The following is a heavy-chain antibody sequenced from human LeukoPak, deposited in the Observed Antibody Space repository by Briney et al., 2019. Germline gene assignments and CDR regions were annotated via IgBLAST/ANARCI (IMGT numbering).Heavy chain of an antibody. J-gene: IGHJ4*02. V-gene: IGHV1-18*01. CDR1: GYTFTSYG. Sequence: ASVKVSCKASGYTFTSYGINWVRQAPGEGLEWMGWISADNGNTNYAQKFQGRVTMTTDTSTSTAYMELRSLRSDDTAVYYCARLPGYRSSGYLFPTAWGGQGTLVTVS. CDR3: ARLPGYRSSGYLFPTAW. D-gene: IGHD6-13*01. CDR2: ISADNGNT.